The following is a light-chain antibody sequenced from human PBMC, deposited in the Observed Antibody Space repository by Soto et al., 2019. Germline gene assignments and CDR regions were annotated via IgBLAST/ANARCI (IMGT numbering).Light chain of an antibody. CDR3: QQYGSSPTT. V-gene: IGKV3-20*01. J-gene: IGKJ1*01. CDR2: GAS. Sequence: EIVLTQSPGTLSLSPGERATLSCRASQSVSNSYLARYQQKPGRAPRLLIYGASSRATDIPDRFSGSGSGTDFTLTISRLEPVDSAVYYCQQYGSSPTTFGQGTKVDIK. CDR1: QSVSNSY.